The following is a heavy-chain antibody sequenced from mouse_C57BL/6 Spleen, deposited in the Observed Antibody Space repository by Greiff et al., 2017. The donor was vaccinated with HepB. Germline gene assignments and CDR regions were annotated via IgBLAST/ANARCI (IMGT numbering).Heavy chain of an antibody. CDR2: IDPETGGT. CDR1: GYTFTDYE. CDR3: TRAEGTWFAY. J-gene: IGHJ3*01. V-gene: IGHV1-15*01. Sequence: QVQLQQSGAELVRPGASVTLSCKASGYTFTDYEMHWVKQTPVHGLEWIGAIDPETGGTAYNQKFKGKAILTADKSSSTAYMELRSLTSEDSAVDYCTRAEGTWFAYWGQGTLVTVSA.